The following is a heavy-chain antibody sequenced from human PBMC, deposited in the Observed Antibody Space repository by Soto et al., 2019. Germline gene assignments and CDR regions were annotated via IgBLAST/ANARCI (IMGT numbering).Heavy chain of an antibody. V-gene: IGHV4-34*01. CDR1: GGSFSGYY. CDR3: ARGYRFEGWFGELLSNYGMDV. Sequence: PSETLSLTCAVYGGSFSGYYWSWIRQPPGKGLEWIGEINHSGSTNYNPSLKSRVTISVDTSKNQFSLKLSSVTAADTAVYYCARGYRFEGWFGELLSNYGMDVWGQGTTVTSP. J-gene: IGHJ6*02. D-gene: IGHD3-10*01. CDR2: INHSGST.